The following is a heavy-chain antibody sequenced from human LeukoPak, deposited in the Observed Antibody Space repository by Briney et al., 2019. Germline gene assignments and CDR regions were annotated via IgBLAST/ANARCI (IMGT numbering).Heavy chain of an antibody. V-gene: IGHV1-46*01. J-gene: IGHJ4*02. CDR2: INPSGGST. D-gene: IGHD7-27*01. CDR1: GYTFTSYY. Sequence: ASVKVSCKASGYTFTSYYMHWVRQPPGQGLEWMGIINPSGGSTSYAQKFQGRVTMTRDTSTSTVYMELSSLRSEDTAVYYCARNGHRTGTAGMYYFDYWGQGTLVTVSS. CDR3: ARNGHRTGTAGMYYFDY.